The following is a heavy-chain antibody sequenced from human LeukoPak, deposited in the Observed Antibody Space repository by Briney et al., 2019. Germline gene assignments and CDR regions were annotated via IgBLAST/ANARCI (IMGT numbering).Heavy chain of an antibody. CDR3: ARDTGRSTTVTSYYYYGMDV. J-gene: IGHJ6*02. D-gene: IGHD4-17*01. Sequence: SVKVSCKASGGTFSSYAISWVRQAPGQGLEWMGRIIPILGIANYAQKFQGRVTITADKSTSTAYMELSSLRSEDTAVYYCARDTGRSTTVTSYYYYGMDVWGQGTTVTVSS. V-gene: IGHV1-69*04. CDR1: GGTFSSYA. CDR2: IIPILGIA.